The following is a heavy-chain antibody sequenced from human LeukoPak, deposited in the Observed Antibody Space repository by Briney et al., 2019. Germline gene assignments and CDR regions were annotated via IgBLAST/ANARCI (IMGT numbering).Heavy chain of an antibody. CDR2: INPSGGST. CDR3: ARAYVGGLYFDY. D-gene: IGHD3-16*01. V-gene: IGHV1-46*01. CDR1: GYTFTSYG. Sequence: ASVKVSCKASGYTFTSYGISWVRQAPGQGLEWMGIINPSGGSTSYAQKFQGRVTMTRDTSTSTVYMELSSLRSEDTAVYYCARAYVGGLYFDYRGQGTLVTVSS. J-gene: IGHJ4*02.